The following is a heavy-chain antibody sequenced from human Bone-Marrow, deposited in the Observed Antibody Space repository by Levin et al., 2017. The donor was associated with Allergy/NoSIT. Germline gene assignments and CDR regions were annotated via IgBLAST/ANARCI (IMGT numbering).Heavy chain of an antibody. CDR1: GFTVRNNY. J-gene: IGHJ4*02. CDR2: IYSGGDT. V-gene: IGHV3-53*01. Sequence: HGESLKISCAASGFTVRNNYMSWVRQAPGKGLEGVSIIYSGGDTYYTDSVKGRFTISRDSSKNTLYLQMNSLRADDTAVYYCATSPTSGYWGQGTLVTVSS. CDR3: ATSPTSGY.